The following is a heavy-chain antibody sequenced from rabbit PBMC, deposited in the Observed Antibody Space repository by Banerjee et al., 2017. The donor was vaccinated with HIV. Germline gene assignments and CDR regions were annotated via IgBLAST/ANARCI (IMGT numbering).Heavy chain of an antibody. J-gene: IGHJ4*01. CDR2: INTISGDT. CDR3: ARDRDGDAGYGSLAL. Sequence: MCWVRQAPGKGLEWIACINTISGDTVYATWAKGRFTISKASWTTVTLQMTSLTVADTATYFCARDRDGDAGYGSLALWGPGTLVTVS. V-gene: IGHV1S40*01. D-gene: IGHD7-1*01.